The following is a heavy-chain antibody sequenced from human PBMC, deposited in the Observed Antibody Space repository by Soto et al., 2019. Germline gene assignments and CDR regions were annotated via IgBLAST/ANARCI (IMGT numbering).Heavy chain of an antibody. CDR2: ISSSSSFI. V-gene: IGHV3-21*01. Sequence: EVQLVESGAGLVKPGGSLRLSCAASGFTFSSYNMNWVRQAPGKGLEWVSSISSSSSFIDYADSMRGRITISRDNAENSVILQMNSLRAEDTAVYFCARGGQQDGMDVWGQGTTVTVSS. CDR1: GFTFSSYN. J-gene: IGHJ6*02. D-gene: IGHD1-1*01. CDR3: ARGGQQDGMDV.